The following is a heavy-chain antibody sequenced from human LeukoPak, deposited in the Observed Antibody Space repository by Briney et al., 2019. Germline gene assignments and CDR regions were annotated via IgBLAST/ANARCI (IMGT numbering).Heavy chain of an antibody. CDR1: GYTFTGYY. CDR2: INPNSGGT. J-gene: IGHJ4*02. D-gene: IGHD6-6*01. Sequence: ASVKVSCKASGYTFTGYYMHWVRQAPGQGLEWMGRINPNSGGTNYAQKFQGRVTMTRDTSISTAHMELSRLRSDDTAVYYCARGGYSSSSTGDYWGQGTLVTVSS. CDR3: ARGGYSSSSTGDY. V-gene: IGHV1-2*06.